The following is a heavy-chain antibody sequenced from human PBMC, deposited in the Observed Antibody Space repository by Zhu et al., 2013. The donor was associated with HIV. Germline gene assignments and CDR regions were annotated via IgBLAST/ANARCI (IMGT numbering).Heavy chain of an antibody. CDR3: ARDPDIATHYYYYYGMDV. V-gene: IGHV1-69*01. CDR1: GGTFSSYA. D-gene: IGHD5-12*01. CDR2: IIPIFGTA. J-gene: IGHJ6*02. Sequence: QVQLVQSGAEVKKPGSSVKVSCKASGGTFSSYAISWVRQAPGQGLEWMGGIIPIFGTANYAQKFQGRVTITADESTSTAYMELSSLRSEDTAVYYCARDPDIATHYYYYYGMDVWGQGTTVTVSS.